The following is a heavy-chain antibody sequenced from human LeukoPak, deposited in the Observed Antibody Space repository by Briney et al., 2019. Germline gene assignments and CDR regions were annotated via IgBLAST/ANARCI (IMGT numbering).Heavy chain of an antibody. CDR3: ATIKRGNIYGYFDF. V-gene: IGHV4-59*11. CDR2: MLDTVTT. CDR1: GGSMNSHY. Sequence: SETLSLTCTVSGGSMNSHYWSWIRQPPGRGLEWIGYMLDTVTTKDNPSLKSRFTLSADTSKNQFSLRLTSVTAADTAVYYCATIKRGNIYGYFDFWGQGILVTVSS. D-gene: IGHD5-18*01. J-gene: IGHJ4*02.